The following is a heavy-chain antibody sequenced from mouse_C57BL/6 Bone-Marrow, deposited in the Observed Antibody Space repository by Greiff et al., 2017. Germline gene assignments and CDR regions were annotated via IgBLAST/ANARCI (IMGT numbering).Heavy chain of an antibody. V-gene: IGHV3-1*01. CDR2: ISYSGST. D-gene: IGHD2-3*01. J-gene: IGHJ3*01. Sequence: EVKLMESGPGMVKPSQSLSLTCTVTGYSITSGYDWHWIRHFPGNKLEWMGYISYSGSTNYNPSLKSRISITHDTSKNHFFLKLNSVTTEDTATYYCARAIYDGYSFAYWGQGTLVTVSA. CDR1: GYSITSGYD. CDR3: ARAIYDGYSFAY.